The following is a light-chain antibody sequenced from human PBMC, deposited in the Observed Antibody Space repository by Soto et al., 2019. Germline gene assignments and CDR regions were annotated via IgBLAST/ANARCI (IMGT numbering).Light chain of an antibody. V-gene: IGKV3-11*01. CDR3: QQRSNWPIT. CDR1: QTISSN. CDR2: DAS. J-gene: IGKJ5*01. Sequence: EIVMTQSPATLSVSPGESATLSCRASQTISSNLAWYQQKPGQAPRLLIYDASNRATGIPARFSGSGSGTDFTLTISSLEPEDFAVYYCQQRSNWPITFGQGTRLAIK.